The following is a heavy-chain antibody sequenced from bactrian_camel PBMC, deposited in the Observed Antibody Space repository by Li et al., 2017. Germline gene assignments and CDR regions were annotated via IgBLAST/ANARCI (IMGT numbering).Heavy chain of an antibody. V-gene: IGHV3S26*01. CDR2: INRDGVIK. CDR3: VRPTAIQALGVTVQAGTT. J-gene: IGHJ4*01. CDR1: GFTFSTYS. Sequence: HVQLVESGGGLVQPGGSLRLSCAASGFTFSTYSMYWVRQAPGKGLELVSRINRDGVIKTYADSLEGRFTISRDNAKNTVYLQMNSLKPEDTAVYYCVRPTAIQALGVTVQAGTTGVRGPRSPSP. D-gene: IGHD3*01.